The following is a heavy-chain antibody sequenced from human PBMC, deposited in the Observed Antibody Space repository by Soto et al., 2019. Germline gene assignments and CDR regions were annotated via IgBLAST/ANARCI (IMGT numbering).Heavy chain of an antibody. J-gene: IGHJ4*02. CDR3: ARDHNFVRDH. Sequence: QVQLVQSGAEVEKPGASVKVSCKASGYTFTSYGISWVRQAPGQGLEWMGWISGDNDRTNYPQKLQGRVTMTTDTSTSTAYMELRGLRSDDTAVYYCARDHNFVRDHWGQGTLVTVSS. CDR1: GYTFTSYG. V-gene: IGHV1-18*01. CDR2: ISGDNDRT. D-gene: IGHD1-1*01.